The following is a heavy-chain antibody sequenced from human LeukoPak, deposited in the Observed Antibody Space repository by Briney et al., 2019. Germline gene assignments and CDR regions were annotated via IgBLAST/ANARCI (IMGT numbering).Heavy chain of an antibody. CDR2: TYYRSKWYT. D-gene: IGHD1-1*01. J-gene: IGHJ4*02. Sequence: SQTLSLTCAISGDSVSSKNAAWSCIRQSPSRGLEWLGRTYYRSKWYTEYAVFVKGRIAINSDTSKNQFSLQLNSVTPEDTAVYYCAGGSRTSTLGHWGQGTLVTVSS. CDR1: GDSVSSKNAA. V-gene: IGHV6-1*01. CDR3: AGGSRTSTLGH.